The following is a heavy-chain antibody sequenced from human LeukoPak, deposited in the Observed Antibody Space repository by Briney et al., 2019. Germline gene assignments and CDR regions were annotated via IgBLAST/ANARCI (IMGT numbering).Heavy chain of an antibody. V-gene: IGHV4-39*01. J-gene: IGHJ6*03. Sequence: SETLSLTRTVSGGSLSSSSYYWGWLRQPPGKGLEWIGSIYYSGSTYYNPSLKSRVTISVDTSKHQFSLKLSSVTAADTAVYYCASPRYYYYMDVWGKGTTVTVSS. CDR3: ASPRYYYYMDV. CDR1: GGSLSSSSYY. CDR2: IYYSGST.